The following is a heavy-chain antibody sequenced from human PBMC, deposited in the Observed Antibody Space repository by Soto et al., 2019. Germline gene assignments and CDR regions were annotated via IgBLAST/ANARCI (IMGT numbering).Heavy chain of an antibody. J-gene: IGHJ6*02. CDR2: IYSGGTT. Sequence: EVQLVESGGGLIQPGGSLRLSCAASGFTVSTKYMSWVRQAPGKGLEWVSVIYSGGTTYYADSVKGRFTISRDNSKNTLYLQMNGLRAEDTAVYYCARVAISPGYYYAMDVWGQGTTVTVTS. D-gene: IGHD5-12*01. V-gene: IGHV3-53*01. CDR1: GFTVSTKY. CDR3: ARVAISPGYYYAMDV.